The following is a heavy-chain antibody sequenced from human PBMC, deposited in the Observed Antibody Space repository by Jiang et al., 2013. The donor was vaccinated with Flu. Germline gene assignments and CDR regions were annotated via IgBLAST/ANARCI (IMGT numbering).Heavy chain of an antibody. D-gene: IGHD6-19*01. CDR3: ARPNGVAGGGIDV. CDR2: IYGADSDT. Sequence: VQLVESGAEVKKPGESLRISCKASGYSFTDYWIAWVRQMPGKGLEWMGIIYGADSDTRNNPSFQGQVTMSVDKSINTAYLQWSSLQASDTATYFCARPNGVAGGGIDVWGQGTTVIVSS. V-gene: IGHV5-51*01. CDR1: GYSFTDYW. J-gene: IGHJ6*02.